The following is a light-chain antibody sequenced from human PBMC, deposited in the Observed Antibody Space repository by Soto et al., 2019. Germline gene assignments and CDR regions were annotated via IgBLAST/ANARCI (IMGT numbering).Light chain of an antibody. Sequence: QSALTQPRSVSGSPGQTVTISCTGTSSDVGEYNYVSWYQKYPGKAPKVMIYDVIKRPSGVPERFSGAKSGNTASLTISGLQGEDEADYYCCSFAGSDTVIFGGGTKLTVL. CDR3: CSFAGSDTVI. J-gene: IGLJ2*01. V-gene: IGLV2-11*01. CDR1: SSDVGEYNY. CDR2: DVI.